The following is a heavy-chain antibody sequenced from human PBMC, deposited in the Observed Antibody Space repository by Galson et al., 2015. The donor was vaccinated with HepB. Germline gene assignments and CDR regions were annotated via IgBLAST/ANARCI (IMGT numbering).Heavy chain of an antibody. CDR3: AKDYQWGYCSAGNGYSEMLEY. CDR1: GLIFGNAG. J-gene: IGHJ4*02. CDR2: TSYDGTTT. V-gene: IGHV3-30*18. D-gene: IGHD2-15*01. Sequence: LRHSYRAWGLIFGNAGMDWCRHAAGPGLEWVGITSYDGTTTQYGEADTCRFTLPRDNSRNTPSMQMNSLTTEDTAVYYCAKDYQWGYCSAGNGYSEMLEYWGQGTLVIVTS.